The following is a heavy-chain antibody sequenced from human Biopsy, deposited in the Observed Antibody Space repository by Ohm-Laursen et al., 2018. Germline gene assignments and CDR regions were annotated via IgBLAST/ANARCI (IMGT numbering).Heavy chain of an antibody. CDR1: GGSWDFHY. CDR3: SRGGGEIPTVLIPAAMDV. J-gene: IGHJ6*02. D-gene: IGHD3-16*01. V-gene: IGHV4-34*01. Sequence: GTLSLTCTVNGGSWDFHYWSWVRQSPGQGLEWIGEINRSGTTNYNPSLKSRVTISIDRSKNQFSVILSAVTAADTAVYYCSRGGGEIPTVLIPAAMDVWGRGTTVTVSS. CDR2: INRSGTT.